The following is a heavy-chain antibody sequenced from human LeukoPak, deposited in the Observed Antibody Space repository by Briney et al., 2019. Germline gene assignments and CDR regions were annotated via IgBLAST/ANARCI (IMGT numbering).Heavy chain of an antibody. Sequence: PSETLSLTCTVSGDSSDAYYWSWIRQPPGKGLEWIGNIRFSGSSNYNPSLKSRVTISLDTSKNQFSLSLSSVTAADTAVYYCARDPIMGNWGQGTLVTVSS. V-gene: IGHV4-59*12. CDR3: ARDPIMGN. D-gene: IGHD3-16*01. CDR2: IRFSGSS. J-gene: IGHJ4*02. CDR1: GDSSDAYY.